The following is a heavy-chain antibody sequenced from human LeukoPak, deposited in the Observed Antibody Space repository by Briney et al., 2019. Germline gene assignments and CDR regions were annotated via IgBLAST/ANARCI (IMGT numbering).Heavy chain of an antibody. CDR3: AKAQRYYDNLWGMDV. CDR1: GFTFSSYA. V-gene: IGHV3-23*01. CDR2: ISGSGGST. J-gene: IGHJ6*02. Sequence: SGGSLRLSCAASGFTFSSYAMSWVRQAPGKGLEWVSAISGSGGSTYYADSVKGRFTISRDNSKNTLYLQMNSLRAEDTAVYYCAKAQRYYDNLWGMDVWGQGTTVTVSS. D-gene: IGHD3-9*01.